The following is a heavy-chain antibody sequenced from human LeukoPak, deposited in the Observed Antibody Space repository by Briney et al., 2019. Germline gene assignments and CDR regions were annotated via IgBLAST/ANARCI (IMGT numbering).Heavy chain of an antibody. J-gene: IGHJ4*02. CDR2: IHPGRGDT. Sequence: GASVNVPCQALGYTFTDHYFHWLRQAPGQGIEWMGWIHPGRGDTNIAQKFQGRVSLTRDMSISTAYMELSRLTSDDTAVYYCARDHNWGPDYWGEGPLLSVSS. V-gene: IGHV1-2*02. CDR1: GYTFTDHY. CDR3: ARDHNWGPDY. D-gene: IGHD7-27*01.